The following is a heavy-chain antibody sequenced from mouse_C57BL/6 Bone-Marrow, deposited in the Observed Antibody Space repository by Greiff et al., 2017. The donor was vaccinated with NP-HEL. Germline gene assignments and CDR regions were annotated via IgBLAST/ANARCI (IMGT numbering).Heavy chain of an antibody. CDR2: IHPNSGST. V-gene: IGHV1-64*01. CDR3: GRSGNYYGSSSFDY. CDR1: GYTFTSYW. J-gene: IGHJ2*01. D-gene: IGHD1-1*01. Sequence: QVQLQQPGAELVKPGASVKLSCKASGYTFTSYWMHWVKQRPGQGLEWIGMIHPNSGSTNYNEQFKSKSTLSGDKSSSTAYMQLSRLTYEDSAVYYCGRSGNYYGSSSFDYWGQGTTLTVSS.